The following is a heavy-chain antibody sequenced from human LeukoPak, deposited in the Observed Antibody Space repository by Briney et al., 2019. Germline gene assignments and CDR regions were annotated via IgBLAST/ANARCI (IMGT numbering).Heavy chain of an antibody. CDR2: ISAYNGNT. D-gene: IGHD1-26*01. J-gene: IGHJ6*03. CDR1: GYTFTSYG. Sequence: GASVKVSCKASGYTFTSYGISWVRQAPGQGLEWMGWISAYNGNTNYAQKLQGRVTMTTDTSTSTAYMELRSLRSDDTAVYYCARAYSRAYYYYYMDVWGKGTTVTVSS. V-gene: IGHV1-18*01. CDR3: ARAYSRAYYYYYMDV.